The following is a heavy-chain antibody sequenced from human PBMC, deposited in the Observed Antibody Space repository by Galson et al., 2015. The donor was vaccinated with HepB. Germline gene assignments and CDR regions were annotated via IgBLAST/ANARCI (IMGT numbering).Heavy chain of an antibody. CDR2: ISVYNGNT. V-gene: IGHV1-18*01. CDR3: ARDRVYGDYDVYWYFDL. Sequence: SVKVSCKASGYTFTNYGISWVRQAPGQGLEWMGWISVYNGNTNYVQKLKGRVTMTTDTSTSTAYVELRSLRSDDTAVYYCARDRVYGDYDVYWYFDLWGRGTLVTVSS. J-gene: IGHJ2*01. CDR1: GYTFTNYG. D-gene: IGHD4-17*01.